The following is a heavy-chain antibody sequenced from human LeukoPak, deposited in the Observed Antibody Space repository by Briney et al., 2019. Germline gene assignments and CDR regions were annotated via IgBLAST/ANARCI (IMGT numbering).Heavy chain of an antibody. D-gene: IGHD3-10*01. CDR3: ARSPTMVRSYYCDY. J-gene: IGHJ4*02. Sequence: GGSLRLSCAASGFTFSSYAMSWVPQAPGKGLEWVSAISGWGGSTYYADSVKGRFTISRDNSKNTLYLQKNSLIAEDTAVYYCARSPTMVRSYYCDYGGKGTLVTVSS. CDR2: ISGWGGST. V-gene: IGHV3-23*01. CDR1: GFTFSSYA.